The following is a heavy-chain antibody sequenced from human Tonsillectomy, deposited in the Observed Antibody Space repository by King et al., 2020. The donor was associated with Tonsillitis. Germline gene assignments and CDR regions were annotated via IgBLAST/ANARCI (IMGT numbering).Heavy chain of an antibody. D-gene: IGHD3-9*01. CDR3: ARGGDLSTGGSLFDP. CDR1: GASISSASYY. Sequence: QLQESGPGLVKPSQTLSLTCSVSGASISSASYYWSWIRQPAGKGLEWIGRIYTSGSTDYNPSLESRVTMSKDTSRNQFSLKLSSVTAADTAVYYCARGGDLSTGGSLFDPWGQGTLVTVSS. CDR2: IYTSGST. J-gene: IGHJ5*02. V-gene: IGHV4-61*02.